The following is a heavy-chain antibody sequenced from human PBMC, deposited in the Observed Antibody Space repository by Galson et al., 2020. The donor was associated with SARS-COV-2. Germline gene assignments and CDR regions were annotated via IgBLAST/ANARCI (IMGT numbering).Heavy chain of an antibody. J-gene: IGHJ4*02. V-gene: IGHV5-51*01. D-gene: IGHD2-2*01. CDR2: IYPDDSDT. CDR3: AKGVLPTAKYYFDS. CDR1: GYSFTKYW. Sequence: AESPKISCKRSGYSFTKYWIGCVRPMPGKGLEFMGIIYPDDSDTTYSPSFQGQVTISADKSISTAYLQWSSLKASDSAIYYCAKGVLPTAKYYFDSWGQGTLVTVSS.